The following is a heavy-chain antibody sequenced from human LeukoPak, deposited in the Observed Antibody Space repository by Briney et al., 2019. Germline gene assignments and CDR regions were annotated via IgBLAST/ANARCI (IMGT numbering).Heavy chain of an antibody. CDR2: IYYTGHT. CDR1: XY. Sequence: XYWSWIRQPPGKGLECPGYIYYTGHTNYSPSLESRVTMSVDASKNQVSLKLSSVTAADTAVYYCARRNYYDSSGSFDYWGQGILVTVPS. CDR3: ARRNYYDSSGSFDY. V-gene: IGHV4-59*08. J-gene: IGHJ4*02. D-gene: IGHD3-22*01.